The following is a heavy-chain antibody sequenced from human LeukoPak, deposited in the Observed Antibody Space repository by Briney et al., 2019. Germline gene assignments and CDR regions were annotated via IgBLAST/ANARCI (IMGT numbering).Heavy chain of an antibody. CDR2: INPNSGGT. Sequence: GASVKVSCKASGYTFTGYYMHWVRQATGQGLEWMGRINPNSGGTNYAQKFQGRVTMTRDTSISTAYMELSRLRSDDTAVYYCARSPGSDCSSTSCYSAYWGQGTLVTVSS. V-gene: IGHV1-2*06. J-gene: IGHJ4*02. D-gene: IGHD2-2*02. CDR3: ARSPGSDCSSTSCYSAY. CDR1: GYTFTGYY.